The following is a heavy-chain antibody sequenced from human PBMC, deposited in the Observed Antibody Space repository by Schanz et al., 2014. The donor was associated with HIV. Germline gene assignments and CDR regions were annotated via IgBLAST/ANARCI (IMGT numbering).Heavy chain of an antibody. V-gene: IGHV3-33*01. J-gene: IGHJ6*02. Sequence: QVQLVESGGGVVQPVRSLRLSCAASGFTFSSYGMHWVRQAPGKGLEWVAVIWYDGSNKYYADSVKGRFTISRDNSKNTLYLQMNSLRAEDTAVYYCATTGGYYYGMDVWGQGTTVTVSS. CDR2: IWYDGSNK. CDR1: GFTFSSYG. D-gene: IGHD7-27*01. CDR3: ATTGGYYYGMDV.